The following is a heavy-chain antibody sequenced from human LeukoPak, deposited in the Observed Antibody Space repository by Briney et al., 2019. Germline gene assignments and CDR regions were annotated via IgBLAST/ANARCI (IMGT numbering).Heavy chain of an antibody. CDR1: GFTFSSFA. J-gene: IGHJ4*02. Sequence: GGSLRLSCAASGFTFSSFAMSWVRQAPGKGLEWVSAISGSGGSTYYADSVKGRFTIPRDNSKNTLFLQMNSLRAEDTAVYYCAKWYGSGSYPLGDYWGQGTLVTVSS. CDR3: AKWYGSGSYPLGDY. CDR2: ISGSGGST. V-gene: IGHV3-23*01. D-gene: IGHD3-10*01.